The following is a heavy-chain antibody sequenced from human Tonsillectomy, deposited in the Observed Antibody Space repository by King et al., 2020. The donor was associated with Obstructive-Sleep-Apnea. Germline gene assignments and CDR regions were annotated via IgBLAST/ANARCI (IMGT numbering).Heavy chain of an antibody. CDR2: ISGGGGIT. D-gene: IGHD2-15*01. CDR3: AAIVVVVGGDY. CDR1: GFTFSSYA. Sequence: VQLVESGGGLVQPGGSLRLCCAASGFTFSSYAMSWVRQAPGKGLEWVSGISGGGGITYYADSVKGRFTISRDNSKNTLYLLMNSLRAEDTAVYYCAAIVVVVGGDYWGQGTLVTVSS. V-gene: IGHV3-23*04. J-gene: IGHJ4*02.